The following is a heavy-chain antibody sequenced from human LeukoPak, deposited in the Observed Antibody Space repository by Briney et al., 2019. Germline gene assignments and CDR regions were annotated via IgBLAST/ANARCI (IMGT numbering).Heavy chain of an antibody. CDR3: ATDGMVRGPDAWFDS. D-gene: IGHD3-10*01. CDR1: GGSFSGYY. CDR2: INHSGST. Sequence: SETLSLTCAVYGGSFSGYYWSWIRQPPGKGLEWIGEINHSGSTNYNPSLKSRVTMSVDTSKNQFSLKLSSVTAADTAVYYCATDGMVRGPDAWFDSWGQGTLVTVSS. V-gene: IGHV4-34*01. J-gene: IGHJ5*01.